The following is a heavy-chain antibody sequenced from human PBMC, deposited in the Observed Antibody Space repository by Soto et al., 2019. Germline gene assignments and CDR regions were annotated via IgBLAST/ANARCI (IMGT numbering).Heavy chain of an antibody. CDR3: ARGRGIAASVEY. D-gene: IGHD6-13*01. CDR1: GGSISSYY. Sequence: SETLSLTCTVSGGSISSYYWSWIRQPPGKGLEWIGCIYYSGSTNYNPSLKSRVTISVDTSKNQFSLKLSSVTAADTAVYYCARGRGIAASVEYWGQGTLVTVSS. J-gene: IGHJ4*02. V-gene: IGHV4-59*01. CDR2: IYYSGST.